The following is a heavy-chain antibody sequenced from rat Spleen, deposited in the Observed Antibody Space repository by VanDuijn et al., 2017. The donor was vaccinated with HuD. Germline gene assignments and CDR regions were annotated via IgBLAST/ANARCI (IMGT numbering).Heavy chain of an antibody. V-gene: IGHV5S13*01. J-gene: IGHJ1*01. Sequence: EVQLVESGGGLVQPGRSLKLSCEASGFTFSNYDMAWVRQAQTKGLEWIASISTVCGNTYSRDSVQGRFTISRDNAKNTQYLQMDSLRSEDTATYYCARDYSNFFPYWYFDFWGPGTMVTVSS. CDR1: GFTFSNYD. CDR2: ISTVCGNT. CDR3: ARDYSNFFPYWYFDF. D-gene: IGHD1-2*01.